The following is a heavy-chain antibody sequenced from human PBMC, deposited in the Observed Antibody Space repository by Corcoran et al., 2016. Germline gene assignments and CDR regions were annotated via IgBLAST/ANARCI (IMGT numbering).Heavy chain of an antibody. CDR3: AISAYTSNWPPGI. V-gene: IGHV1-69*01. J-gene: IGHJ4*02. CDR1: GGTFSTHA. D-gene: IGHD6-13*01. CDR2: IIPIFGPP. Sequence: QVQLVQSGAEVKKPGSSVKVSCKASGGTFSTHAISWVRQAPGQGLEWMGGIIPIFGPPNYAQKFQGRVTITADESTSTAYMELSSLKSEDTAVYYCAISAYTSNWPPGIWGQGTLLTVSS.